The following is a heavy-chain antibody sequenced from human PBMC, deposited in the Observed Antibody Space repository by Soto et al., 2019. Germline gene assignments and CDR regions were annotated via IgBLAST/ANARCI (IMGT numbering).Heavy chain of an antibody. D-gene: IGHD6-6*01. J-gene: IGHJ3*02. CDR3: ARRAFGSSRSFDI. Sequence: GGSLRLSCAASGFAFSSHPMSWVRQTPERGLEWVSGISDGGDLTYNADSVKGRFTISRDNSKNTLFLQMNSLRVEDTGIYYCARRAFGSSRSFDIWGQGTMVTVSS. CDR1: GFAFSSHP. V-gene: IGHV3-23*01. CDR2: ISDGGDLT.